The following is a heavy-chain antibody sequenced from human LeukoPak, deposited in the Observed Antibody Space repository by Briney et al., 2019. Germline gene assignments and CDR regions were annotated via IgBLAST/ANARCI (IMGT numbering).Heavy chain of an antibody. CDR1: GGSISSGTYY. V-gene: IGHV4-61*02. Sequence: SETLSLTCTVSGGSISSGTYYWSWIRQPAGKGLEWIGRMYTSGSTNYNPSLKSRVTISVDTSKNQFSLKLSSVTAADTAVYYCARIAVAGTEGMDVWGQGTTVTVSS. CDR3: ARIAVAGTEGMDV. CDR2: MYTSGST. D-gene: IGHD6-19*01. J-gene: IGHJ6*02.